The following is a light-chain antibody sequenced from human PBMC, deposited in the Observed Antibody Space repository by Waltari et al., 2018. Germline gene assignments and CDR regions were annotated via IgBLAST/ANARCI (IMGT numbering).Light chain of an antibody. CDR2: TAS. Sequence: DIQMTQAPSSLSASVGDRVTITCRASQTITSHLNWFQQQPGRAPKLLIHTASSLQSGVPSRFSGSGSGTQSTLTISSRQPEDFATYFCQQSYITPYTFGQGTKVEIK. CDR3: QQSYITPYT. CDR1: QTITSH. J-gene: IGKJ2*01. V-gene: IGKV1-39*01.